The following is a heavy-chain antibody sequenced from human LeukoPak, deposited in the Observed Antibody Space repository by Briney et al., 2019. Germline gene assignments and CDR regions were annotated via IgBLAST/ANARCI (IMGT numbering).Heavy chain of an antibody. V-gene: IGHV3-33*01. Sequence: GRSLRLSCAASGLTFRNYGMNWVRQAPGKGLEWLAMIYYDGSGQSYADSVRGRFTISRDNSKNMLYLQLSSLRAEDSAMYFCATHRGDYHYMDVWGKGTTVSVAS. J-gene: IGHJ6*03. D-gene: IGHD3-10*01. CDR1: GLTFRNYG. CDR2: IYYDGSGQ. CDR3: ATHRGDYHYMDV.